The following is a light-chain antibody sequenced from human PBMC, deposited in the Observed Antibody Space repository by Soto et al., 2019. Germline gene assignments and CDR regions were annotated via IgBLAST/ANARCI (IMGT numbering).Light chain of an antibody. V-gene: IGKV3-11*01. CDR1: QSISSY. J-gene: IGKJ1*01. Sequence: EIVLTQSPATLSLSPGETATLSCRASQSISSYLAWYQQKPGQAPRLLIYDASNRATGIPARFSGRGSGTDFTLTISGLEPEDFAVYSFQQRNNWPPTFGQGTKVEIK. CDR2: DAS. CDR3: QQRNNWPPT.